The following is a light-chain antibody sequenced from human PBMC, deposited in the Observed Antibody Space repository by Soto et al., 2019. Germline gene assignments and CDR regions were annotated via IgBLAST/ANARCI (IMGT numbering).Light chain of an antibody. CDR2: EVT. V-gene: IGLV2-14*01. Sequence: QSVLTQPASVSGSPGQSITISCTGTSGDIGSYNRVSWYQQHPGKAPKLIIYEVTDRPSGVSNRFSGSESGNTASLTISGLQAEDEAEYYCSSYTNVNTRACVFGTGTKLTVL. J-gene: IGLJ1*01. CDR3: SSYTNVNTRACV. CDR1: SGDIGSYNR.